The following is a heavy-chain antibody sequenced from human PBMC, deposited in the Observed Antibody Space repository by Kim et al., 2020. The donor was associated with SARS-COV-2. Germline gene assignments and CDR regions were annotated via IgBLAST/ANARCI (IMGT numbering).Heavy chain of an antibody. D-gene: IGHD1-1*01. Sequence: AQKCQGRATITADESTSRAYMELTSLRSEDTAVYYCARGPGGSHDGGYDYWGQGTLVTVSS. CDR3: ARGPGGSHDGGYDY. V-gene: IGHV1-69*01. J-gene: IGHJ4*02.